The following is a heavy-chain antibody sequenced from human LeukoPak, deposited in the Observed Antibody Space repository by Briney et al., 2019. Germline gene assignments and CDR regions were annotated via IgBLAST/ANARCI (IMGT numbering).Heavy chain of an antibody. CDR3: ARGAAGVDY. J-gene: IGHJ4*02. Sequence: SETLSLTCTVSGDSISSYYWSWIRQPPGKGLEWIGYIFYSGSTNYNPSLKSRVTVSVDMSKNQFSLKLTSVTAADTAVYYCARGAAGVDYWGQGTLVTVSS. CDR1: GDSISSYY. D-gene: IGHD3-10*01. V-gene: IGHV4-59*01. CDR2: IFYSGST.